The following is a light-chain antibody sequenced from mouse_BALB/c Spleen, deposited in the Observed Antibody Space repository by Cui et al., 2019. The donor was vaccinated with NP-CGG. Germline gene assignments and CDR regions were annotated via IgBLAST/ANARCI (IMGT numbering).Light chain of an antibody. CDR1: TGAVTTRNS. CDR3: ALWYSNHWV. CDR2: GTN. J-gene: IGLJ1*01. V-gene: IGLV1*01. Sequence: QAVVTHESALTTSPGETVTLTCRSSTGAVTTRNSANWVQEKPDHLFTGLIGGTNNRAPGVPARFSGSLIGDKVALTITGAQTEDEAIYFCALWYSNHWVFGGGTKLTVL.